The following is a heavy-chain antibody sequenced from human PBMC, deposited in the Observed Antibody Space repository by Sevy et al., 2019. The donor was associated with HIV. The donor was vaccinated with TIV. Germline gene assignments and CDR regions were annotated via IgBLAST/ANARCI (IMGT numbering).Heavy chain of an antibody. CDR1: GFTFSSYA. Sequence: QLGGSLRLSCAASGFTFSSYAMHWIRQAPGKGLEWVAVISYDGSNKYYADSVKGRFTISRDNSKNTLYLQMNSLRAEDTAVYYCARESGEGYYYDSSGYSPESYFDYWGQGTLVTVSS. D-gene: IGHD3-22*01. V-gene: IGHV3-30-3*01. CDR3: ARESGEGYYYDSSGYSPESYFDY. CDR2: ISYDGSNK. J-gene: IGHJ4*02.